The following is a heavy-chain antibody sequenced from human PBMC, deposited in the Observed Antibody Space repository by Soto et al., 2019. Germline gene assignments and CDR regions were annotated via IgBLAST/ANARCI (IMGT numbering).Heavy chain of an antibody. Sequence: TLSLTCAVYGGSISSYYWSWVRQPPGKGLEWIGYIYYSGSTNYNPSLKSRVTISVDTSKNQFSLKLSSVTAADTAVYYCARDSLTGGVDYWGQGTLVTVSS. D-gene: IGHD3-10*01. CDR1: GGSISSYY. V-gene: IGHV4-59*01. CDR3: ARDSLTGGVDY. J-gene: IGHJ4*02. CDR2: IYYSGST.